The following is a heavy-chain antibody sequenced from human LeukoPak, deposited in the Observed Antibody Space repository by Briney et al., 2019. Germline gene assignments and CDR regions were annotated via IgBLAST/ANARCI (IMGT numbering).Heavy chain of an antibody. CDR2: IKSRTDGGTT. Sequence: GGSLRLSCAASGFTASSNYMSWVRQAPGKGLEWVGRIKSRTDGGTTDYAAPVKGRFTISRDDSKNTLYLQMNSLKTEDTAVYYCTTKYNWNDVWGQGTLVTVSS. D-gene: IGHD6-6*01. J-gene: IGHJ5*02. V-gene: IGHV3-15*01. CDR1: GFTASSNY. CDR3: TTKYNWNDV.